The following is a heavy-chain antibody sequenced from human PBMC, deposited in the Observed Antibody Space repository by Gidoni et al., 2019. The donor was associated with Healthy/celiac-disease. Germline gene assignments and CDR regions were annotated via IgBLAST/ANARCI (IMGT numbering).Heavy chain of an antibody. CDR1: GGSFSGYY. D-gene: IGHD3-22*01. J-gene: IGHJ5*02. CDR3: ARVYYYDSSGYYYDNWFDP. V-gene: IGHV4-34*01. CDR2: INHSGST. Sequence: QVQLQQWGAGLLTPSETLSLPCAVYGGSFSGYYWSWIRQPPGKGLEWIGEINHSGSTNYNPSLKSRVTISVDTSKNQFSLKLSSVTAADTAVYYCARVYYYDSSGYYYDNWFDPWGQGTLVTVYS.